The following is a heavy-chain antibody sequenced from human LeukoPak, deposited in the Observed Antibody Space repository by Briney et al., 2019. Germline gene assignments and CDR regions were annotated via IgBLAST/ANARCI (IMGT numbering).Heavy chain of an antibody. D-gene: IGHD5-12*01. V-gene: IGHV3-33*03. CDR2: IWYDGSNE. Sequence: VGSLKLSCAASGFTFSSYCMHWVRQVPGKGLEWMAVIWYDGSNEYYADSVQGRFTISRDNSMNTLYLQMNSLRAEDTAVYYCAKGRTNDYVEPYTFDIWGQGTMVTVSS. CDR3: AKGRTNDYVEPYTFDI. J-gene: IGHJ3*02. CDR1: GFTFSSYC.